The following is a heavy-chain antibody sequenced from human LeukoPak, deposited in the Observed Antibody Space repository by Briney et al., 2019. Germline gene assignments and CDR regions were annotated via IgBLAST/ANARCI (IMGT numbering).Heavy chain of an antibody. Sequence: SETLSLTCTVSGDSITSYYWSWIRQPPGKGLEWIGYIYYSGSTSYNPSLKSRVTISVDTSENQLSLKVSSVTATDTAVYYCARTFPGDYWGQGTLVTVSS. V-gene: IGHV4-59*01. CDR1: GDSITSYY. CDR3: ARTFPGDY. D-gene: IGHD2/OR15-2a*01. J-gene: IGHJ4*02. CDR2: IYYSGST.